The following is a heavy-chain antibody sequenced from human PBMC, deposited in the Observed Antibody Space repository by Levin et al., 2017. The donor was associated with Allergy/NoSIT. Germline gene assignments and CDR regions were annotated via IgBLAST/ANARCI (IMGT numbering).Heavy chain of an antibody. CDR3: AKGGRDCSSTSCYLVYMDG. D-gene: IGHD2-2*01. CDR1: GFTFSNYA. V-gene: IGHV3-23*01. CDR2: IRGSGGST. Sequence: PGGSLRLSCAASGFTFSNYAMSWVRQAPGKGLEWVSGIRGSGGSTYYADSVKGRFTLSRDNSKNTVYLQMNSLRAEDTAVYTCAKGGRDCSSTSCYLVYMDGWGKGTTVTVSS. J-gene: IGHJ6*03.